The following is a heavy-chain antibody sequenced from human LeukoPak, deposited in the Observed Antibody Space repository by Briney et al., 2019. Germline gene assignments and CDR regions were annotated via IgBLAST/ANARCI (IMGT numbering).Heavy chain of an antibody. CDR2: ISAISSRNT. CDR1: GFTFSSYS. Sequence: GGSLRLSCAASGFTFSSYSMDWVRQAPGKGLEWVSYISAISSRNTYYADSVKGRFTISRDNAKNSLYLQMNSLRAEDTAVYYCARDFHRRYYDSSGYNAFDIWGQGTMVTVSS. CDR3: ARDFHRRYYDSSGYNAFDI. J-gene: IGHJ3*02. D-gene: IGHD3-22*01. V-gene: IGHV3-48*04.